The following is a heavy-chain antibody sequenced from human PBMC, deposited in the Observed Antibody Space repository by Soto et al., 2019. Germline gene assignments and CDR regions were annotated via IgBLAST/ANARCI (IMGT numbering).Heavy chain of an antibody. J-gene: IGHJ6*02. Sequence: EVQLVETGGDLIQPGGSLRLSCAASGFTVSSDSMTWVRQAPRKGLEWISIIYSDNNTDYADSVKGRFSISRDTSKNILYLQMNILRAEDTAEYFCARHYSAMGVWGQGTTVTVSS. CDR3: ARHYSAMGV. V-gene: IGHV3-53*02. CDR1: GFTVSSDS. CDR2: IYSDNNT.